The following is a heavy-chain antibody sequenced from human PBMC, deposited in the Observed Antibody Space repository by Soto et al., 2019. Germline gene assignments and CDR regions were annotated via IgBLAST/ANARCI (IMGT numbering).Heavy chain of an antibody. V-gene: IGHV3-23*01. D-gene: IGHD6-13*01. J-gene: IGHJ4*02. CDR1: GFIFSSYA. Sequence: EVQLLESGGGLVQPGGSLRLSCAASGFIFSSYAMAWVRQAPGKGLEWVSGISGSGDTTYYADSVKGRFTISRDNSKNTLYLQMNSLRAEDTAVYYCAIRYSYSSSWSFGYWGQGTLVTVCS. CDR3: AIRYSYSSSWSFGY. CDR2: ISGSGDTT.